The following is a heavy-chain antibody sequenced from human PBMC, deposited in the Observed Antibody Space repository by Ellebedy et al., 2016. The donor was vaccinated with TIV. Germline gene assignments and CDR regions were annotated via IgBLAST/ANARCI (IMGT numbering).Heavy chain of an antibody. Sequence: PGGSLRLSCAASGFSFSTYGMHWVRQAPGKGLVWVSRINSDGTRTTYADSVKGRFTISRDTAKNTLYLQMNSLRGEDTAVYYCTRGGDGSSQTFDYWGQGTLVTVSS. D-gene: IGHD5-24*01. J-gene: IGHJ4*02. V-gene: IGHV3-74*01. CDR1: GFSFSTYG. CDR2: INSDGTRT. CDR3: TRGGDGSSQTFDY.